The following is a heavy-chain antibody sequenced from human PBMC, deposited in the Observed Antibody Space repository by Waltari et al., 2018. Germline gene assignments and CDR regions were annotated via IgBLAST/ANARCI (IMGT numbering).Heavy chain of an antibody. Sequence: EVRLLDSGGGLVQPGGSLRLSCAASGFPFRRYAISWVRQAPGKGLEWVSVIYSNGITYYRDSVKGRFTISRDNSKNTVYLQMNTLRAEDTALYYCAKDRGSIWYGGFDYWGQGTLVSVSS. J-gene: IGHJ4*02. CDR1: GFPFRRYA. V-gene: IGHV3-23*03. D-gene: IGHD6-13*01. CDR3: AKDRGSIWYGGFDY. CDR2: IYSNGIT.